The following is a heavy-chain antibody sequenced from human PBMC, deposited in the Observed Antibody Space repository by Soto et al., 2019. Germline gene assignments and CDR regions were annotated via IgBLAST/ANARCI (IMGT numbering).Heavy chain of an antibody. Sequence: EVQLLESGGGLVQPGGSLRLSCAASGFTFSSYAMSWVRQAPGKGLEWVSAISGSGGSTYYADSVKGRFTISRDNSKNTLYLQMNSLRAEDTAVYYCAKPRRPKGTARPSGYFDYWGQGTLVTVSS. V-gene: IGHV3-23*01. CDR3: AKPRRPKGTARPSGYFDY. J-gene: IGHJ4*02. CDR1: GFTFSSYA. D-gene: IGHD6-6*01. CDR2: ISGSGGST.